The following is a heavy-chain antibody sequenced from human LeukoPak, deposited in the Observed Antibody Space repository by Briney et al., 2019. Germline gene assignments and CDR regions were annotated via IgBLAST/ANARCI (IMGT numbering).Heavy chain of an antibody. CDR3: ARTNYDYVWGSYRIDY. Sequence: SQTLSLTCTVSGGSISSGGYYWSWIRQHPGKGLEWIGYIYYSGSTYYNPSLKSRVTISVDTSKNQFSLKLSSVTAADMAVYYCARTNYDYVWGSYRIDYWGQGTLVTVSS. CDR1: GGSISSGGYY. J-gene: IGHJ4*02. D-gene: IGHD3-16*02. CDR2: IYYSGST. V-gene: IGHV4-31*03.